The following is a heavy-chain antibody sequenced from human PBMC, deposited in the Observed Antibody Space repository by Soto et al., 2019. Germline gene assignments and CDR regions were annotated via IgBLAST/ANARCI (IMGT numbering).Heavy chain of an antibody. CDR3: ASGTMVRGGVYYYGMDV. D-gene: IGHD3-10*01. CDR2: INHSRNT. CDR1: GGSFSGYY. V-gene: IGHV4-34*01. J-gene: IGHJ6*01. Sequence: SETLSLTCAVYGGSFSGYYWSWIRQPPGKGLEWIGEINHSRNTNYNPSHKSRVTITIDTSKNQFSLKLNSVTAADTAVYYCASGTMVRGGVYYYGMDVWGQGTTVTVSS.